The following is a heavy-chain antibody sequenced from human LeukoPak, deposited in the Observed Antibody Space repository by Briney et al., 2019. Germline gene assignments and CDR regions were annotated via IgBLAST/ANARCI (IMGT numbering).Heavy chain of an antibody. Sequence: ASVKVSCKASGGTFSSYAISWVRQAPGQGLEWMGRIIPIFGTANYAQKFQGRVTITTDEPTSTAYMELSSLRSEDTAVYYCAREAVVVVAASLMDYYYMDVWGKGTTVTVSS. D-gene: IGHD2-15*01. CDR2: IIPIFGTA. J-gene: IGHJ6*03. CDR3: AREAVVVVAASLMDYYYMDV. CDR1: GGTFSSYA. V-gene: IGHV1-69*05.